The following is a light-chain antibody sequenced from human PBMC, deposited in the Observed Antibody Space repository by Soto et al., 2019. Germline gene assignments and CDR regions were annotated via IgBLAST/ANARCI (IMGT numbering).Light chain of an antibody. CDR3: QQYNSYRT. CDR2: MAA. Sequence: DIQMTQSPSTLSASVGYRVTITCRASQSISSLLAWYQQKPGKAPKLLIYMAASLASGVPSRFSGSGSGTEFTLTISSLQPDDFATYYCQQYNSYRTFGQGTKVDIK. V-gene: IGKV1-5*03. J-gene: IGKJ1*01. CDR1: QSISSL.